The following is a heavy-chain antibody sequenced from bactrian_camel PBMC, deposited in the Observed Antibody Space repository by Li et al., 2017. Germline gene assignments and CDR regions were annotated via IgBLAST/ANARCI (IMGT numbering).Heavy chain of an antibody. CDR2: IRRDDLT. V-gene: IGHV3S67*01. D-gene: IGHD5*01. Sequence: DVQLVESGGGSVQTGGSLRLSCAPSGLSVSDFSMAWFRQSPGKEREAVAAIRRDDLTAYTDSVKGRFTISRDNAKNTVYLQMNSLKPEDTAMYYCASTRDGWCTQDESQYPYWGQGTQVTV. CDR3: ASTRDGWCTQDESQYPY. J-gene: IGHJ4*01. CDR1: GLSVSDFS.